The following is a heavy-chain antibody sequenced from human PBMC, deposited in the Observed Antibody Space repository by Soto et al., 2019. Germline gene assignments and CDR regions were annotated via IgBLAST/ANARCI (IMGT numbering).Heavy chain of an antibody. Sequence: SCKASGGTFSSYWMHWVRQAPGKGLVWVSRINSDGSSTSYADSVKGRFTISRDNAKNTLYLQMNSLRAEDTAVYYCARDRGSRYFDWLSHDAFDIWGQGTMVTVSS. J-gene: IGHJ3*02. CDR1: GGTFSSYW. D-gene: IGHD3-9*01. CDR3: ARDRGSRYFDWLSHDAFDI. CDR2: INSDGSST. V-gene: IGHV3-74*01.